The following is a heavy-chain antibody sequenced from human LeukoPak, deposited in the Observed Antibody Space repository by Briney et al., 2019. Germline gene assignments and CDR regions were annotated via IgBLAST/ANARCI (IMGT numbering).Heavy chain of an antibody. CDR2: IYYSGST. V-gene: IGHV4-59*01. CDR1: GGSISSYY. CDR3: ARDDYGDYVRAFDI. J-gene: IGHJ3*02. Sequence: SETLSLTCTVAGGSISSYYWSWIRQPPGKGLEWIGYIYYSGSTNYNPSLKSRVTISVDTSKNQFSLKLSSVTAADTAVYYRARDDYGDYVRAFDIWGQGTMVTVSS. D-gene: IGHD4-17*01.